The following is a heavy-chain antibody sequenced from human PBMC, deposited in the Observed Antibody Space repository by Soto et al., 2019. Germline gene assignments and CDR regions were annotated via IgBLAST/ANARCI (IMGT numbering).Heavy chain of an antibody. CDR1: GSTFSSYA. J-gene: IGHJ4*02. CDR2: ISYDGSNK. CDR3: ARDRQYDILTGYRTTLRSFYFDY. D-gene: IGHD3-9*01. Sequence: HPGGSLRLSCAASGSTFSSYAMHWVRQAPGKGLEWVAVISYDGSNKYYADSVKGRFTISRDNSKNTLYLQMNSLRAEDTAVYYCARDRQYDILTGYRTTLRSFYFDYWGQGTLVTVSS. V-gene: IGHV3-30-3*01.